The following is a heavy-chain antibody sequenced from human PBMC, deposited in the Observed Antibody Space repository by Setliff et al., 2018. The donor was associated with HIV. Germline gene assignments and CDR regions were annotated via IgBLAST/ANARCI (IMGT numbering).Heavy chain of an antibody. CDR1: GYTFTTYA. Sequence: ASVKVSCKASGYTFTTYAMIWVHQAPGQSLEWMGWINTGNGNTRLSQKFQGRVTISRDTSASTAYVELYSLTSEDTAVYYCARTLTYYFDGSFSSGPADYWGRGTLVTVSS. CDR3: ARTLTYYFDGSFSSGPADY. D-gene: IGHD3-22*01. V-gene: IGHV1-3*04. CDR2: INTGNGNT. J-gene: IGHJ4*02.